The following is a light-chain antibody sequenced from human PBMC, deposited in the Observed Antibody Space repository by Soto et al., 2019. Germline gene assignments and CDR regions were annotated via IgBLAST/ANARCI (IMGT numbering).Light chain of an antibody. V-gene: IGKV1-33*01. CDR2: GAS. CDR3: QQYDNINLS. CDR1: QYVGHY. Sequence: IRLTQSPTSLIASVGDRVTITCQASQYVGHYLNWYQQKPGEPPRLLISGASNLEPGVPARFSGSGSGADFTFIISDLQPEDVATYFCQQYDNINLSFGGGTKVEI. J-gene: IGKJ4*01.